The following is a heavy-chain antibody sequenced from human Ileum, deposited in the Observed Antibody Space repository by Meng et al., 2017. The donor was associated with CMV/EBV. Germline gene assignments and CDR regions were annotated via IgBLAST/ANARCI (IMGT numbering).Heavy chain of an antibody. Sequence: YGFGFNYAWMSWVRQTPGKGLEWVGRINSKTDGGRIEYAASVKGRFTISRDDSKNTLYLQMDSLKTEDTAMYYCTKVGSTAHEFDYWGQGTLVTVSS. J-gene: IGHJ4*02. D-gene: IGHD1-26*01. CDR2: INSKTDGGRI. CDR3: TKVGSTAHEFDY. V-gene: IGHV3-15*01. CDR1: GFGFNYAW.